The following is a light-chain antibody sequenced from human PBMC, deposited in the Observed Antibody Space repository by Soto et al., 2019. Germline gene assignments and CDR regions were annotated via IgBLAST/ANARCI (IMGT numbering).Light chain of an antibody. CDR3: QQAYIFPLT. J-gene: IGKJ4*01. Sequence: DIEMTQSPASVSSSVGDRVALTCRASQNVSNNLAGYHQKPGGPPPLLIYSAATLKRGVTSRCSGSGSGTDFTLIIDSLQPEDFATYYCQQAYIFPLTFGGGTKVEI. V-gene: IGKV1-12*01. CDR2: SAA. CDR1: QNVSNN.